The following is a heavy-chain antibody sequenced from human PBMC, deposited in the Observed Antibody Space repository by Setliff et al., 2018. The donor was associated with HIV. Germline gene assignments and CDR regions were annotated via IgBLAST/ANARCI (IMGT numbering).Heavy chain of an antibody. CDR3: ASPSFGDVDYYYGMDV. J-gene: IGHJ6*02. CDR1: GYTFTSKH. CDR2: MDPSSAAT. V-gene: IGHV1-8*01. D-gene: IGHD3-10*01. Sequence: ASVKVSCKASGYTFTSKHINWVRQATGQGLEWLGWMDPSSAATGYAQKFQGRVTMTRDTSTSTVYMDLSSLRSEDTAVYYCASPSFGDVDYYYGMDVWGQGTTVTVSS.